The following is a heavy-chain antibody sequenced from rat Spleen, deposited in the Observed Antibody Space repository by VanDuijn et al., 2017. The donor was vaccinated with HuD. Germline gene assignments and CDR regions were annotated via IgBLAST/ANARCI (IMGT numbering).Heavy chain of an antibody. Sequence: EVQLVESGGGSVQPGRSMKLSCVASGFTFSNYGMAWVRQAPKKGLEWVTYINSDGGGTYYRDSVKGRFTISRDDAKNTLYLQTDSLRSEDTATYYCTTGTFWGQGVMVTVSS. CDR3: TTGTF. CDR2: INSDGGGT. J-gene: IGHJ2*01. V-gene: IGHV5-27*01. CDR1: GFTFSNYG.